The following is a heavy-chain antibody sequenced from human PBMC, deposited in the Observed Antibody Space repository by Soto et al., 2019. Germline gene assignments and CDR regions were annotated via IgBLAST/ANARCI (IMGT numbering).Heavy chain of an antibody. V-gene: IGHV3-30*18. CDR1: GFTFSSYG. CDR2: ISYDGSNK. Sequence: QVQLVESGGGVVQPGRSLRLSCAASGFTFSSYGMHWVRQAPGKGLEWVAVISYDGSNKYYADSVKGRFTISRDNSKNTLYLQMNSLRAEDTVVYYCAKRRLWFGELLDYWGQGTLVTVSS. J-gene: IGHJ4*02. D-gene: IGHD3-10*01. CDR3: AKRRLWFGELLDY.